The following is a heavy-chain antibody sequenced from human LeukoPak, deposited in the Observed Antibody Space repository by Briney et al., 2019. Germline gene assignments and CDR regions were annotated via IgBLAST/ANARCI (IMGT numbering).Heavy chain of an antibody. CDR3: ARVALSSSRWSQFDY. CDR1: GYTFSGYY. J-gene: IGHJ4*02. CDR2: INPDSGGT. Sequence: ASVKVSCTASGYTFSGYYIHWVRQAPGQGLEWMGWINPDSGGTNYAQKFQGCVTMTRDTSISTAYMELSRLRSDDTAVYYCARVALSSSRWSQFDYWGQGTLLTVSS. D-gene: IGHD6-13*01. V-gene: IGHV1-2*04.